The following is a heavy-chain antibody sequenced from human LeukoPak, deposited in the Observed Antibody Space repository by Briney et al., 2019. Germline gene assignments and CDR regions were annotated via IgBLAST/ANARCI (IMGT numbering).Heavy chain of an antibody. CDR3: ATDSSSSNWFDP. Sequence: GASVKVSCKAFGYTFTGYYMHWVGQAPGQGLEGMGWINPNSGGTNYAQKFQGRVTMTRDTSISTAYMELSRLRSDDTAVYYCATDSSSSNWFDPWGQGTLVTVSS. J-gene: IGHJ5*02. CDR1: GYTFTGYY. V-gene: IGHV1-2*02. CDR2: INPNSGGT. D-gene: IGHD6-13*01.